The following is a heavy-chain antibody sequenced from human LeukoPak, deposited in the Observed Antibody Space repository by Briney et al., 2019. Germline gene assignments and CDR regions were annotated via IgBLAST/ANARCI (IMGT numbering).Heavy chain of an antibody. CDR3: AKETFTHDDRDGFDF. D-gene: IGHD3-22*01. V-gene: IGHV3-23*01. CDR1: GFSFGSYA. Sequence: GGSLRLSCAASGFSFGSYAMTWGWHAPPAGLGWVSSIPENSGDTAYADSLKGGFAISRDNAKNTLFLHLTSLTAEDTALYYCAKETFTHDDRDGFDFWGQGTMVTVSS. CDR2: IPENSGDT. J-gene: IGHJ3*01.